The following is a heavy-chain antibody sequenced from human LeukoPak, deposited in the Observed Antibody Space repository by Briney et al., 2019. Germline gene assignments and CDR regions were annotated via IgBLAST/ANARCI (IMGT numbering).Heavy chain of an antibody. CDR3: ARSPNSSGWLYYFDY. CDR2: VYYSGST. V-gene: IGHV4-59*01. Sequence: PSETLSLTCTVSGGSISSYYWSWIRQPPGKGLEWIGYVYYSGSTSYSPSLKSRVTLSVDTSKNQFSLKLTSVTAADTAVYYCARSPNSSGWLYYFDYWGQGTLVTVSS. D-gene: IGHD6-19*01. CDR1: GGSISSYY. J-gene: IGHJ4*02.